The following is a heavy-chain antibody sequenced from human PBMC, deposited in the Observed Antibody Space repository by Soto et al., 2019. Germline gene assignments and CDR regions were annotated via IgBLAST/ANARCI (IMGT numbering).Heavy chain of an antibody. D-gene: IGHD4-17*01. V-gene: IGHV1-58*01. CDR2: IVVGSGNT. CDR1: GFTFTSSA. J-gene: IGHJ6*02. Sequence: SVKVSCKASGFTFTSSAVQWVRQARGQRLEWIGWIVVGSGNTNYAQKFQERVTITRDMSTSTAYMELSSLRSDDTAVYYCARGDYPFPYYYYGLDVWGLGTTVTVSS. CDR3: ARGDYPFPYYYYGLDV.